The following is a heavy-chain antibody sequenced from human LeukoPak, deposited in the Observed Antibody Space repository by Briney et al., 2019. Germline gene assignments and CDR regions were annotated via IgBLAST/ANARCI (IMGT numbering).Heavy chain of an antibody. CDR2: IYYSGST. CDR3: ARGVESDILTGYDPYFDY. D-gene: IGHD3-9*01. CDR1: GGSTSSGDYY. V-gene: IGHV4-30-4*01. J-gene: IGHJ4*02. Sequence: SQTLSLTCTASGGSTSSGDYYWSWIRQPSGKGLEWIGYIYYSGSTYYNPSLKSRVTISVDTSKNQFSLKLSSVTAADTAVYYCARGVESDILTGYDPYFDYWGQGTLVTVSS.